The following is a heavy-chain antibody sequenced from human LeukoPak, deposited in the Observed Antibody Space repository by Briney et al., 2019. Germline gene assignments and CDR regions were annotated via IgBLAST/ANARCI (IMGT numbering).Heavy chain of an antibody. Sequence: PGGSLRLSCAASGFTFSSYEMNWVRQAPGKGLEWVSYISSSGTIMFYADSVKGRFTISRDNAKNSLYLQMNSLRAEDTAVYYCARDWATGDYWGQGTLVTVSS. CDR3: ARDWATGDY. CDR1: GFTFSSYE. J-gene: IGHJ4*02. CDR2: ISSSGTIM. D-gene: IGHD5-12*01. V-gene: IGHV3-48*03.